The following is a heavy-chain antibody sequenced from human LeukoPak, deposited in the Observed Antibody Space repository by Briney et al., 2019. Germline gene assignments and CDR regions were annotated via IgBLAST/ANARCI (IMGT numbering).Heavy chain of an antibody. V-gene: IGHV3-33*07. J-gene: IGHJ4*02. CDR3: ARDSFRYDSSGYYYGSTPSFDY. Sequence: GGPLRLSYAPCGLTFSRYVLKWVRPAPPKGLQGVAGVWYVGSNKYYADSVKGRFTISRDNSKNTLYLQMNSLRAEDTAVYYCARDSFRYDSSGYYYGSTPSFDYWGQGTLVTVSS. D-gene: IGHD3-22*01. CDR1: GLTFSRYV. CDR2: VWYVGSNK.